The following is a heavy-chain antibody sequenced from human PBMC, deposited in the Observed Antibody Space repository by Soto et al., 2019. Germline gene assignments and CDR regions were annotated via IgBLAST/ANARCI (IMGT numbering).Heavy chain of an antibody. CDR3: ARIASGCDFLDY. Sequence: QVQLVQSGAEVKKPGASVKVSCKTSGYTFTSYGITWVRQAPGQGLEWMGWITAYNGNTNYAQNLQGRVTMTTDTSTNTAYMDLTSLRSDDTAVYYCARIASGCDFLDYWGQGTLVTVSS. D-gene: IGHD2-21*02. V-gene: IGHV1-18*01. CDR2: ITAYNGNT. J-gene: IGHJ4*02. CDR1: GYTFTSYG.